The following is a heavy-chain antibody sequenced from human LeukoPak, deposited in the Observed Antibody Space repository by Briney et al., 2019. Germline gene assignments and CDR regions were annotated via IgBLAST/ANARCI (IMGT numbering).Heavy chain of an antibody. CDR2: IRYDGSNK. J-gene: IGHJ4*02. CDR3: AKDYYDSSGYSPFDY. Sequence: GGSLRLSCAASGFTFSSYGMHWVRQAPGKGLEWVAFIRYDGSNKYYADSVKGRFTIPGDNSKNTLYLQMNSLRAEDTAVYYCAKDYYDSSGYSPFDYWGQGTLVTVSS. V-gene: IGHV3-30*02. CDR1: GFTFSSYG. D-gene: IGHD3-22*01.